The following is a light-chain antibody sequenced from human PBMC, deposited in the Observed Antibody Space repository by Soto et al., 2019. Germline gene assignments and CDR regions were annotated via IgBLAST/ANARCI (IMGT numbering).Light chain of an antibody. Sequence: IVLTHSPATLSFSPGERATLSCRASQSVSSYLGWYQQKPGQAPRLLIYDASNRATGIPARFSGSGSGTDFTLKISRVEAEDVGVYYCMQALQTPLTFGPGTKVDIK. CDR1: QSVSSY. CDR3: MQALQTPLT. CDR2: DAS. J-gene: IGKJ3*01. V-gene: IGKV3-11*01.